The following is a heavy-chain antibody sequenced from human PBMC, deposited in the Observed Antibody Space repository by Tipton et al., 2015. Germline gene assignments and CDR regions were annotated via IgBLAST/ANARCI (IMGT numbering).Heavy chain of an antibody. Sequence: QSGAEVKKPGASVKVSCKVSGYSLTDLFMQWVRQAPGKGLEWMGGFDPEDGETIYAQKFQGRVTLTEDTSTDTAYMELSSLTSEDMAVYYCTTLIVREGPFDYWGQGTLVTVSS. CDR1: GYSLTDLF. CDR2: FDPEDGET. J-gene: IGHJ4*02. CDR3: TTLIVREGPFDY. D-gene: IGHD1-26*01. V-gene: IGHV1-24*01.